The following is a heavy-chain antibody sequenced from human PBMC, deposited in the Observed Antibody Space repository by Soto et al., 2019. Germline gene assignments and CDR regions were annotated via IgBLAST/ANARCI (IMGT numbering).Heavy chain of an antibody. CDR3: ARDKGWLQLSAFSYFDY. J-gene: IGHJ4*02. CDR2: ISAYNGNT. CDR1: GYTFTSYG. Sequence: ASVKVSCKASGYTFTSYGISWVRQAPGQGLEWMGWISAYNGNTNYAQKLQGRVTMTTDSSTSTAYMELRSLRSDDTAVYYCARDKGWLQLSAFSYFDYWGQGTLVTVSS. V-gene: IGHV1-18*01. D-gene: IGHD5-12*01.